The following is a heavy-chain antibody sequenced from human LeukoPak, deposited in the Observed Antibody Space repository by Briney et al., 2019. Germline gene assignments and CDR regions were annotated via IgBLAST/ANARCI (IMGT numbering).Heavy chain of an antibody. D-gene: IGHD3-10*01. Sequence: GGSLRLSCAASGFTVSSNYMSWVRQTPGKGLEWVSVIYSGGGTYYADSVKGRFTISRDSSKNTLYLQMNSLRAEDTAVYYCARGGPGGYYYGSGSYIPRPPYYYGMDVWGQGTTVTVSS. V-gene: IGHV3-66*01. CDR1: GFTVSSNY. CDR3: ARGGPGGYYYGSGSYIPRPPYYYGMDV. J-gene: IGHJ6*02. CDR2: IYSGGGT.